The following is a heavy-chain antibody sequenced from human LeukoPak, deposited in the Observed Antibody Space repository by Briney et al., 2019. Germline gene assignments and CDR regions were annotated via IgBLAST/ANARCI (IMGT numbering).Heavy chain of an antibody. Sequence: PGGSLRLSCAASGFTVSSNYMSWVRQAPGKGLKWVSVIYSGGSTYYADSVKGRFTISRDNSKNTLYLQMNSLRAEDTAVYYCARSYYDSSGYYYWDYWGQGTLVTVSS. V-gene: IGHV3-66*01. D-gene: IGHD3-22*01. J-gene: IGHJ4*02. CDR2: IYSGGST. CDR1: GFTVSSNY. CDR3: ARSYYDSSGYYYWDY.